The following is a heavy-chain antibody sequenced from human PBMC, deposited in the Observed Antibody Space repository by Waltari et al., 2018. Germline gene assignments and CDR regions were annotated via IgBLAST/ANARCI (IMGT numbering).Heavy chain of an antibody. CDR2: IKQDGSEK. Sequence: EVQLVESGGGLVQPGGSLRLSCAASGFTFSSYWMSWVGQAPGKGLEWVANIKQDGSEKYYVDSVKGRFTISRDNAKNSLYLQMNSLRAEDTAVYYCARADSVAGIGFDYWGQGTLVTVSS. CDR1: GFTFSSYW. V-gene: IGHV3-7*04. J-gene: IGHJ4*02. D-gene: IGHD6-19*01. CDR3: ARADSVAGIGFDY.